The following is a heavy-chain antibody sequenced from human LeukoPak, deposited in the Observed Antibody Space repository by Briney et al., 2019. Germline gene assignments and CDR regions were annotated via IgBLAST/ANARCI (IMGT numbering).Heavy chain of an antibody. D-gene: IGHD5-18*01. CDR3: ARYYTAMVKFDY. CDR2: IFYSGSN. J-gene: IGHJ4*02. V-gene: IGHV4-31*03. Sequence: SETLSLTCSVSGGSISSGGYCWSWIRQHPGKGLEWIGYIFYSGSNYYNLSLKSRVTISVDTSQNQLSLRLSSVTAANTAVYYCARYYTAMVKFDYWGQGTLVTVSS. CDR1: GGSISSGGYC.